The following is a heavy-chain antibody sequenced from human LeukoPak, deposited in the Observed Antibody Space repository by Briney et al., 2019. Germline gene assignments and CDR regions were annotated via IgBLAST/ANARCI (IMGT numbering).Heavy chain of an antibody. Sequence: ASVKVSCKASGCTFTNYAMNWVRQAPGQGLEWMGWINTNTGNPTYAQGFTGRFVFSLDTSVSTAYLQISSLKAADTALYYCARVKRAVTSTGEAFDIWGLGTMVTVSS. D-gene: IGHD6-19*01. CDR2: INTNTGNP. V-gene: IGHV7-4-1*02. CDR1: GCTFTNYA. CDR3: ARVKRAVTSTGEAFDI. J-gene: IGHJ3*02.